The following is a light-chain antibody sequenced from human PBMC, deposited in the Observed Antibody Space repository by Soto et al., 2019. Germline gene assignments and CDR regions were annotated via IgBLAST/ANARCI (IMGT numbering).Light chain of an antibody. V-gene: IGKV3-11*01. CDR2: DAS. CDR1: QSVSSY. CDR3: QQRSKWPLT. J-gene: IGKJ4*01. Sequence: EIVLTQSPGTVSLSPGERVTLSCRASQSVSSYLAWYQQRPGQAPRLLIYDASNRATGIPARFSGSGSGTDFTLTISSLEPEDFAVYFCQQRSKWPLTFGGGTKVDIK.